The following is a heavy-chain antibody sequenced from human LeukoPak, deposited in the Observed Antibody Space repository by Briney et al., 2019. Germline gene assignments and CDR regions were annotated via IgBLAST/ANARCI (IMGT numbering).Heavy chain of an antibody. CDR3: ARDHDRVVDAVVTAPFDP. J-gene: IGHJ5*02. V-gene: IGHV1-69*04. D-gene: IGHD2-21*02. CDR1: GGTFSSYA. Sequence: ASVKVSCKASGGTFSSYAISWVRQAPGQGLEWMGRIIPILGIANYAQKFQGRVTITADKSTSTAYMELSSLRSEDTAVYYCARDHDRVVDAVVTAPFDPWGQGTLVTVSS. CDR2: IIPILGIA.